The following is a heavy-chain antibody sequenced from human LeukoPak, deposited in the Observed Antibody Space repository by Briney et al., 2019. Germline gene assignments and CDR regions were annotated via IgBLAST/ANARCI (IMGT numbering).Heavy chain of an antibody. V-gene: IGHV3-49*04. D-gene: IGHD4-11*01. CDR3: TRDWGATVHPFDF. CDR1: GFTFGDYA. Sequence: PGGSLRLSCTGSGFTFGDYAMSWVRQAPGKGMEWVGFIRSKAYGRTTEYAASVKGRFTISRDDSRSIAYLQMNSLKTEDTALYYCTRDWGATVHPFDFWGQGTLVTVSS. J-gene: IGHJ4*02. CDR2: IRSKAYGRTT.